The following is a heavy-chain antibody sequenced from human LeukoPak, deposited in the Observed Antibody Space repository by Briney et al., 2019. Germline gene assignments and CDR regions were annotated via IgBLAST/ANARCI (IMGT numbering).Heavy chain of an antibody. CDR1: GGSISSSSYY. J-gene: IGHJ4*02. V-gene: IGHV4-39*07. CDR3: ARDPITMVRGVVDY. D-gene: IGHD3-10*01. Sequence: SETLSLTCTVSGGSISSSSYYWGWIRQPPGKGLEWIGSIYYSGSTYYNPSLKSRVTISVGTSKNQFSLKLSSVTAADTAVYYCARDPITMVRGVVDYWGQGTLVTVSS. CDR2: IYYSGST.